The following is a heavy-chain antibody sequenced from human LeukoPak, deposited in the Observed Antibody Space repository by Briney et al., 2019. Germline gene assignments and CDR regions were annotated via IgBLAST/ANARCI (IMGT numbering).Heavy chain of an antibody. V-gene: IGHV3-30-3*01. J-gene: IGHJ3*02. D-gene: IGHD3-3*01. CDR2: ISNDGSNK. CDR3: ARGFLGKNSVAFDI. CDR1: GFTFTSYF. Sequence: GGSLRLSCAASGFTFTSYFVHWVRQAPGKGLEWVALISNDGSNKYYADSVKGRFTISRDNSMDTLYLQMNSLRAEDTAVYYCARGFLGKNSVAFDIWGQGTMVTVSS.